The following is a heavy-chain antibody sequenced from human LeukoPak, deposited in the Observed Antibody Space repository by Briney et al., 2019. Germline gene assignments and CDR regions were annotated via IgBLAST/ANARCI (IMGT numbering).Heavy chain of an antibody. J-gene: IGHJ4*02. V-gene: IGHV3-7*04. CDR1: GFTFGNYW. CDR2: IKPDGSGK. CDR3: AGGRGALD. Sequence: GGSLRLSCAASGFTFGNYWMTWVRQAPGKGLEWVANIKPDGSGKYYVDSVKGRFTISRDNTQNSLYLQMNSLRAEDTAVYYCAGGRGALDWGQGTLVTVSS.